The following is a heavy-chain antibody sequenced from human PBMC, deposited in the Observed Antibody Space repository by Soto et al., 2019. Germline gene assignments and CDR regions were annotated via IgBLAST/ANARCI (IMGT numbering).Heavy chain of an antibody. D-gene: IGHD4-17*01. Sequence: GESLKISCKGSGYSFTSYWIGWVRQMPGKGLEWMGIIYPGDSDTRYSPSFQGQVTISANKSISTAYLQWSSLKASDTAMYYCARHRLLSETTVTLDYWGQGTLVTVSS. CDR1: GYSFTSYW. CDR2: IYPGDSDT. J-gene: IGHJ4*02. V-gene: IGHV5-51*01. CDR3: ARHRLLSETTVTLDY.